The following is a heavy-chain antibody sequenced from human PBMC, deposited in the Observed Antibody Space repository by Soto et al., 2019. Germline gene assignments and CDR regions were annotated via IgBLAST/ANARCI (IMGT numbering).Heavy chain of an antibody. V-gene: IGHV4-31*03. J-gene: IGHJ6*03. CDR3: ARDTYNSNAWSRSVTKNYYSHMDV. CDR2: IYSSGST. Sequence: QVQLQESGPGLVRPSQTLSLTCTVSGGSISSGGYYWSWIRQHPGQGLEWIGYIYSSGSTYYNPPLKGRVTMSVDTSKTQFYLKLSSVPGADAAVYYCARDTYNSNAWSRSVTKNYYSHMDVWGKGATVTVSS. D-gene: IGHD1-20*01. CDR1: GGSISSGGYY.